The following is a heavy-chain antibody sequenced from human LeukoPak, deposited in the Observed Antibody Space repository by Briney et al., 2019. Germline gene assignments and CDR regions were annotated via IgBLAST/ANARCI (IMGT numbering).Heavy chain of an antibody. CDR3: ARDPTISGSYSDY. Sequence: GGSLRLSCAASGFTFGNYVMNWVRQAPGKGLEWVSYINSNSRTIYYADSVKGRFTVSRDNAKNSLYLQMNSLREEDTAVYYCARDPTISGSYSDYWGQGTLVTVSS. CDR2: INSNSRTI. V-gene: IGHV3-48*02. CDR1: GFTFGNYV. J-gene: IGHJ4*02. D-gene: IGHD1-26*01.